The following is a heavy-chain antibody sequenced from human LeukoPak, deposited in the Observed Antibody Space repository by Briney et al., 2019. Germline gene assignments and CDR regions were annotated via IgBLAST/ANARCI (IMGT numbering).Heavy chain of an antibody. D-gene: IGHD5-12*01. Sequence: GASVKVSCKASGGTFSSYAISWVRQAPGQGLEWMGGIIPIFGTANYAQKFQGRVTITADKSTSTAYMELSSLRSEDTAVYYCARASMKWPHFDYWGQGTLVTVSS. CDR2: IIPIFGTA. J-gene: IGHJ4*02. CDR1: GGTFSSYA. CDR3: ARASMKWPHFDY. V-gene: IGHV1-69*06.